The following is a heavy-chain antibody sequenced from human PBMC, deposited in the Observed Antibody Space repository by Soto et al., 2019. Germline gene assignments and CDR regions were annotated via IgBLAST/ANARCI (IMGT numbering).Heavy chain of an antibody. Sequence: SVKDSSQASGGSFSSYAFSGVRQAPGQGLEWMGGIIPMFGTPNYAQKFQGRVTITADESTNTAYMGLSSLRSEDSALYYCARASGTSASGKWGYLQYGLDARGQGPTVTVSS. J-gene: IGHJ6*02. CDR1: GGSFSSYA. CDR3: ARASGTSASGKWGYLQYGLDA. V-gene: IGHV1-69*13. D-gene: IGHD2-2*01. CDR2: IIPMFGTP.